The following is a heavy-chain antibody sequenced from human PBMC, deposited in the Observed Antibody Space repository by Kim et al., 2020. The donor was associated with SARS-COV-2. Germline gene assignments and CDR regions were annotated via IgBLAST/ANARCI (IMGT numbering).Heavy chain of an antibody. CDR1: GYTFTSYA. CDR2: INAGNGNT. Sequence: ASVKVSCKASGYTFTSYAMHWVRQAPGQRLEWMGWINAGNGNTKYSQKFQGRVTITRDTSASTAYMELSSLRSEDTAVYYCATRYCTNGVCYALDYWGQGTLVTVSS. CDR3: ATRYCTNGVCYALDY. V-gene: IGHV1-3*01. D-gene: IGHD2-8*01. J-gene: IGHJ4*02.